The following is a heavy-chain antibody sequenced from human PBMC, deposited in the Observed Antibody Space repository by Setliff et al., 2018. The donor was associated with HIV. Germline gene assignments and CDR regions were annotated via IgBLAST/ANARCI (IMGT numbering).Heavy chain of an antibody. V-gene: IGHV3-23*01. CDR3: AKVKLTIWYFDL. Sequence: GSLRLSCAASGFTFKTAWMNWVRQAPGKGLEWVSAISASGTSSYYADSVRGRFTISRDNSKNTLYLQLNSLRAEDTAVYYCAKVKLTIWYFDLWGRGTLVTVSS. D-gene: IGHD4-17*01. CDR1: GFTFKTAW. CDR2: ISASGTSS. J-gene: IGHJ2*01.